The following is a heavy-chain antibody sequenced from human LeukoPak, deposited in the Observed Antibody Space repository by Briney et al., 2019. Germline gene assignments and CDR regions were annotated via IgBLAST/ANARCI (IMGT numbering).Heavy chain of an antibody. Sequence: GGSLRLSCAASGFTFSSYSMNWVRQAPGKGLQWVSSISSSRDYIYYTDSVKGRFTISRDNARNSLYLQLNSLRADDTAVYYCARGRDGYNYIPVDWGQGTLVTVSS. V-gene: IGHV3-21*01. D-gene: IGHD5-24*01. CDR1: GFTFSSYS. J-gene: IGHJ4*02. CDR3: ARGRDGYNYIPVD. CDR2: ISSSRDYI.